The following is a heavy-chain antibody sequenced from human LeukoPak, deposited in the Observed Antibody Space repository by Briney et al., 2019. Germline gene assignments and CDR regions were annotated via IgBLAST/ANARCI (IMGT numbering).Heavy chain of an antibody. CDR1: GGSISSGGYS. D-gene: IGHD4-17*01. V-gene: IGHV4-30-2*01. CDR2: IYHSGST. CDR3: ARGGTTTGGMDV. Sequence: IHSETLSLTCAVSGGSISSGGYSWSWIRQPPGKGLEWIGYIYHSGSTYYNPSLKSRVTISVDRSKNQFSLKLSSVTAADTAVYYCARGGTTTGGMDVWGQGTTVTVSS. J-gene: IGHJ6*02.